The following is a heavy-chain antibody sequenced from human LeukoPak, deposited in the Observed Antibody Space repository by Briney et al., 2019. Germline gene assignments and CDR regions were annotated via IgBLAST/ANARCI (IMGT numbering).Heavy chain of an antibody. V-gene: IGHV4-34*01. CDR1: GGSFSGYY. CDR3: ARARGNLRYYYYYMDV. CDR2: INHSGST. D-gene: IGHD4-23*01. J-gene: IGHJ6*03. Sequence: SETLSLTCAVYGGSFSGYYWSWIRQPPGKGLEWIGEINHSGSTNYIPSLKSRVTISVDTSKNQFSLKLSSVTAADTAVYYCARARGNLRYYYYYMDVWGKGTTVTVSS.